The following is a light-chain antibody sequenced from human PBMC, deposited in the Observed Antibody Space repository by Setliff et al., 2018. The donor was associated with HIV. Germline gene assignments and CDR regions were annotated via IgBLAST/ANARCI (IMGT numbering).Light chain of an antibody. CDR2: YDS. CDR1: NIGSKS. Sequence: SYELTQPPSVSVAPVKTARITCGGNNIGSKSVHWYQQKPGQAPVLVIYYDSDRPSGIPERFSGSNSGNTATLTISRVEAGDEADYYCQVWDSSSDHPYVFGTETKVTVL. J-gene: IGLJ1*01. CDR3: QVWDSSSDHPYV. V-gene: IGLV3-21*04.